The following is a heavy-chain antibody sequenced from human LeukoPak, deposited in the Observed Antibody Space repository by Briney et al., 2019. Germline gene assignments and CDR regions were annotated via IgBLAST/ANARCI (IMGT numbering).Heavy chain of an antibody. J-gene: IGHJ4*02. V-gene: IGHV4-59*08. CDR3: ARSDIWGRYRFLDY. CDR1: GASISNYY. D-gene: IGHD3-16*02. Sequence: PSETLSLTCTVSGASISNYYWSWIRQSPGKGLEWIGYMLYSGSTNQNPSLRSRVTISVDTSKNQVSLKLSSVTAADTAVYYCARSDIWGRYRFLDYWGQGALVTVSS. CDR2: MLYSGST.